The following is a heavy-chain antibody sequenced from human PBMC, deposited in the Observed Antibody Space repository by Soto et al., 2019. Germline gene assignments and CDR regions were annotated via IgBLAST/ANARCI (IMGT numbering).Heavy chain of an antibody. CDR3: ARNYGSGSQHFDY. CDR1: GFTFSSYG. CDR2: IWYDGSNK. V-gene: IGHV3-33*01. Sequence: GGSLRLSCAASGFTFSSYGMHWVRQAPGKGLEWVAVIWYDGSNKYYADSVKGRFTISRDNSKNTLYLQMNSLRAEETAVYYCARNYGSGSQHFDYWGQGTLVTVSS. D-gene: IGHD3-10*01. J-gene: IGHJ4*02.